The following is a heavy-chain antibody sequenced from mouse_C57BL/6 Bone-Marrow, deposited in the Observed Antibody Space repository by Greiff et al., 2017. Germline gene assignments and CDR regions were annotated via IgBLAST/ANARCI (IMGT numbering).Heavy chain of an antibody. CDR3: AIYYGSSPSWFAY. CDR2: ISYDGSN. V-gene: IGHV3-6*01. CDR1: GYSITSGFY. D-gene: IGHD1-1*01. J-gene: IGHJ3*01. Sequence: EVKLMESGPGLVKPSQSLSLTCSVTGYSITSGFYWNWIRQFPGNKLEWMGYISYDGSNNYNPSLKNRISITRDTSKNQFFLKLNSVTTEDTATYYCAIYYGSSPSWFAYWGQGTLVTVSA.